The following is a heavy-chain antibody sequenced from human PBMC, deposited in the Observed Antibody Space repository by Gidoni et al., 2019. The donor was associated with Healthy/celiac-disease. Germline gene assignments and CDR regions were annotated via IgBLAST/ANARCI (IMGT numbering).Heavy chain of an antibody. J-gene: IGHJ4*02. V-gene: IGHV2-26*01. Sequence: QVTLKESGPVLVKPTETLTLTCTVSGFSLSNARMGVSWIRQPPGKALEWLAHIFSNDEKSYSTSLKSRLTISKDTSKSQVVLTMTNMDPVDTATYYGARIKKPVGFTMVRGVTKYYFDYWGQGTLVTVSS. D-gene: IGHD3-10*01. CDR2: IFSNDEK. CDR1: GFSLSNARMG. CDR3: ARIKKPVGFTMVRGVTKYYFDY.